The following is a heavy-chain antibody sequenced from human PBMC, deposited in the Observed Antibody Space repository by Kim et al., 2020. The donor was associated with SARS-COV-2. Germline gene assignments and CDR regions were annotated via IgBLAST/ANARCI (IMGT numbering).Heavy chain of an antibody. D-gene: IGHD3-22*01. Sequence: SETLSLTCAVSGGSISSGGYSWSWIRQPPGKGLEWIGYIYHSGSTYYNPSLKSRVTISVDRSKNQFSLKLSSVTAADTAVYYCARGLLPYYFDYWGQGTL. J-gene: IGHJ4*02. V-gene: IGHV4-30-2*01. CDR2: IYHSGST. CDR1: GGSISSGGYS. CDR3: ARGLLPYYFDY.